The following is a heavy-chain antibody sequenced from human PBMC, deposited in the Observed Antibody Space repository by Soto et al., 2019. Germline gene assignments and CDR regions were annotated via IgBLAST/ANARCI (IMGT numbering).Heavy chain of an antibody. D-gene: IGHD1-1*01. CDR3: ARGRYGDS. V-gene: IGHV1-18*01. CDR1: GYTFTSYG. Sequence: QVHLVQSGAEVKKPGASVKVSCKGSGYTFTSYGITWVRQAPGQGLECMGWISAHNGNTDYAQKLQGRVTLIRDTSTSTAYMELRSLRSDDTAVYSCARGRYGDSWGQGALVTVSS. J-gene: IGHJ4*02. CDR2: ISAHNGNT.